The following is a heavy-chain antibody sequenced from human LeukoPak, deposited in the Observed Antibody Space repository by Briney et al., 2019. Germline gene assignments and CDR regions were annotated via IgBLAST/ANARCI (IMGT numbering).Heavy chain of an antibody. V-gene: IGHV4-31*03. Sequence: PSETLSLTCTVSGGSISSGGYYWSWIRQHPGKGREWIGYIYYSGSTYYNPSLKSRVTISVDTSKNQFSLKLSSVTAADTAVYYCARWSRSYRLFDPWGQGTLVTVSS. CDR2: IYYSGST. CDR3: ARWSRSYRLFDP. J-gene: IGHJ5*02. D-gene: IGHD3-16*02. CDR1: GGSISSGGYY.